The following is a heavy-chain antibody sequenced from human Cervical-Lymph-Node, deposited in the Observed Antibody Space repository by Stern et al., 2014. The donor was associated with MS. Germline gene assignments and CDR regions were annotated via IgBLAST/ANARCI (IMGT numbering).Heavy chain of an antibody. J-gene: IGHJ4*02. D-gene: IGHD5-18*01. CDR1: GFSLSHARMG. CDR3: ARIEDNYGHMGEFDY. Sequence: QVTLRESGPVLVKPTETLTLTCTVSGFSLSHARMGVSWLRQPPGKPLEWLVHIFSHYAKFYSTFLQSRPITPKDTSKSQVVLTMTNMDPVDTATYYCARIEDNYGHMGEFDYWGQGTLVTVSS. V-gene: IGHV2-26*01. CDR2: IFSHYAK.